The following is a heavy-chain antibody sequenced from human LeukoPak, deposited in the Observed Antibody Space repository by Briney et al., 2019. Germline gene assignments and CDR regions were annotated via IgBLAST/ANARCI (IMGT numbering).Heavy chain of an antibody. J-gene: IGHJ4*02. D-gene: IGHD6-13*01. Sequence: SETLSLTCTVSGGSMRSYYWSWIRRPPGKGLEYIGNIFYSGSTNYHPSLKSRVTISVDTSKNQFSLRLNSVTAADTGVYYCARTPSIAAAGIFDYWGQGTQVTVSS. CDR3: ARTPSIAAAGIFDY. V-gene: IGHV4-59*01. CDR1: GGSMRSYY. CDR2: IFYSGST.